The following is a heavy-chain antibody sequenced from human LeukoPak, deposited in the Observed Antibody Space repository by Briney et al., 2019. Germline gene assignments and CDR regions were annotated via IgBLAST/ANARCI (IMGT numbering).Heavy chain of an antibody. CDR1: GYTFTGYY. Sequence: GASVKVSCKASGYTFTGYYMHWVRQAPGQGLEWMGWINPNSGGTNYAQKFQGRVTMTRDTSISTAYMELSRLRSDDTAVYYRARDPSTVVTPLGNRFDPWGQGTLVTVSS. J-gene: IGHJ5*02. CDR3: ARDPSTVVTPLGNRFDP. V-gene: IGHV1-2*02. D-gene: IGHD4-23*01. CDR2: INPNSGGT.